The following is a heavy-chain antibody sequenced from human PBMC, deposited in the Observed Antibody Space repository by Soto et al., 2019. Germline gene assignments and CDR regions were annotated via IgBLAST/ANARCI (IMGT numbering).Heavy chain of an antibody. Sequence: QVQLQQWGAGLLKPSETLSLTCAVYGGSFSGYYWSWIRQPPGKGLEWIGEINHSGSTNYNASLKSGVTISVGTSKNQLSRKLSSVTAADTAVYCCARGRRPCYYGSWSYYRSWFDPCGQGTLDSDSS. CDR3: ARGRRPCYYGSWSYYRSWFDP. CDR1: GGSFSGYY. CDR2: INHSGST. J-gene: IGHJ5*02. V-gene: IGHV4-34*01. D-gene: IGHD3-10*01.